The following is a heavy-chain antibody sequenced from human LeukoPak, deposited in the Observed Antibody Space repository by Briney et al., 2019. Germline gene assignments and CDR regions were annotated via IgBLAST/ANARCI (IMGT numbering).Heavy chain of an antibody. Sequence: SETLSLTYTVSGGSISSSSYYWGWIRQPPGKGLEWIGSIYYSGSTYYNPSLKSRVTISVDTSKSQFSLKLSSVTAADTAVYYCARGRVLLWFGELGRWGQGTLVTVSS. D-gene: IGHD3-10*01. J-gene: IGHJ4*02. V-gene: IGHV4-39*01. CDR2: IYYSGST. CDR1: GGSISSSSYY. CDR3: ARGRVLLWFGELGR.